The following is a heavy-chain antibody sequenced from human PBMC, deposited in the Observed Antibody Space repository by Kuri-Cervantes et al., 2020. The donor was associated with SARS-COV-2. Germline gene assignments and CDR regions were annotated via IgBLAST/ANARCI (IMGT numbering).Heavy chain of an antibody. D-gene: IGHD3-3*01. CDR2: TYTSGST. J-gene: IGHJ5*02. V-gene: IGHV4-61*09. CDR3: ARNYDFWSGYSLKNWFDP. CDR1: GGSISSGSYY. Sequence: LRLSCTVSGGSISSGSYYWSCIRQPAGKGLEWIGDTYTSGSTNYNPTLKSRVTISVDTSKNQFSLKLSSVTAADTAVYYCARNYDFWSGYSLKNWFDPWGQGTLVTVSS.